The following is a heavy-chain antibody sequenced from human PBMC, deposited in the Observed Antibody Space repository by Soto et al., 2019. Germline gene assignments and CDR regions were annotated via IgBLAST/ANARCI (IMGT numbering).Heavy chain of an antibody. V-gene: IGHV1-3*01. CDR1: GYTFTSYA. J-gene: IGHJ4*02. Sequence: GASVKVSCKASGYTFTSYAMHWVRQAPGQRLEWMGWINAGNGNTKYSQKFQGRVTITRDTSASTAYMELSSLRSEDTAVYYCERKGEGGYIYAYWAQGTLVPVSS. CDR2: INAGNGNT. CDR3: ERKGEGGYIYAY. D-gene: IGHD3-16*01.